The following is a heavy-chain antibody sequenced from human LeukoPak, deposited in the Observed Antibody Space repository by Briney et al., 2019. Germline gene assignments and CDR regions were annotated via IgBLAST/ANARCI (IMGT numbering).Heavy chain of an antibody. CDR3: ALALYYDYVWGSYRPPPRYFDY. Sequence: ASVTVSCTASGGTFSNYAISWVRQAPGQGLEWMGGIIPTFGTANYAQKFQGRVTITADESTSTAYMELSSLRSEDTAVYYCALALYYDYVWGSYRPPPRYFDYWGQGTLVTVSS. CDR1: GGTFSNYA. D-gene: IGHD3-16*02. J-gene: IGHJ4*02. V-gene: IGHV1-69*01. CDR2: IIPTFGTA.